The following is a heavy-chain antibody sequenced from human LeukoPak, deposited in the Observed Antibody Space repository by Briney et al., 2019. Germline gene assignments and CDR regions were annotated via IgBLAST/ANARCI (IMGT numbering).Heavy chain of an antibody. J-gene: IGHJ3*02. CDR3: ARDSGYCSGGSCYNDAFDI. Sequence: GRSLRLSCAASGFTFSSYSMNWVRQAPGKGLEWVSSISSSSRYIYYADSVKGRFTISRDNAKNSLYLQMNSLRAEDTAVYYCARDSGYCSGGSCYNDAFDIWGQGTMVTVSS. CDR2: ISSSSRYI. V-gene: IGHV3-21*01. D-gene: IGHD2-15*01. CDR1: GFTFSSYS.